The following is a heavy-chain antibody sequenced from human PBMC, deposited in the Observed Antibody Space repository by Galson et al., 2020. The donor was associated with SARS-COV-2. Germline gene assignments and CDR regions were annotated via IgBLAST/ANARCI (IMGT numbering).Heavy chain of an antibody. J-gene: IGHJ6*03. CDR1: GGSISSGGYY. CDR2: IYYSGST. CDR3: ARSGGRHYDCYMDV. Sequence: SETLSLTCTVSGGSISSGGYYWSWIRQHPGKGLEWIGYIYYSGSTYYNPSLKSLVTISVDTSKNQFSLKLSSVTAADTAVYYCARSGGRHYDCYMDVWGKGTTVTVSS. D-gene: IGHD3-10*01. V-gene: IGHV4-31*01.